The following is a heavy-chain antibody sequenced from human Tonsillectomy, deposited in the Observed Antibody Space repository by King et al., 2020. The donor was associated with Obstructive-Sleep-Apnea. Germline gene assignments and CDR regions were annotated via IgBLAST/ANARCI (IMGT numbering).Heavy chain of an antibody. CDR2: INPNSGGT. D-gene: IGHD3-22*01. Sequence: QLVQSGAEVKKPGASVKVSCKASGYTFTGYYMHWVRQAPGQGLEWMGWINPNSGGTNYAQKFQGWVTMTRDTSISTAYMELSRLRSDDTAGYYCARDYYDGSGYRNFDSWGQGTLVTVSS. CDR3: ARDYYDGSGYRNFDS. CDR1: GYTFTGYY. J-gene: IGHJ4*02. V-gene: IGHV1-2*04.